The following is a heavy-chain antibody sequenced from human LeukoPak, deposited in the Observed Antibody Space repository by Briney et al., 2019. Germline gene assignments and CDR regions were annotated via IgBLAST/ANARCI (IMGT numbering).Heavy chain of an antibody. D-gene: IGHD2-15*01. CDR3: ATGFCSGGRCYWYFDL. CDR2: INSDGSST. J-gene: IGHJ2*01. Sequence: GGSLRLSCAASGVTFSHYWMHWVRQPPGKGLVWVSHINSDGSSTSYADSVKGRFTISRDNAKNTLFLQMNSLRAEDSALYYCATGFCSGGRCYWYFDLWGRGTLVTVSS. CDR1: GVTFSHYW. V-gene: IGHV3-74*01.